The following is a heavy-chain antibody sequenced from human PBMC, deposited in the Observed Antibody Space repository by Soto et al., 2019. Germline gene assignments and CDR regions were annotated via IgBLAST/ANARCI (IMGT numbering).Heavy chain of an antibody. CDR2: IRSKAYGGTT. D-gene: IGHD5-18*01. J-gene: IGHJ3*02. V-gene: IGHV3-49*03. Sequence: GGSLRLSCTAFGFTFGDYAMSWFRQAPGKGLEWVGFIRSKAYGGTTEYAASVKGRFTISRDDSKSIAYLQMNSLKTEDTAVYYCTRRALGYSYGLGAFDIWGQGTMVTVSS. CDR3: TRRALGYSYGLGAFDI. CDR1: GFTFGDYA.